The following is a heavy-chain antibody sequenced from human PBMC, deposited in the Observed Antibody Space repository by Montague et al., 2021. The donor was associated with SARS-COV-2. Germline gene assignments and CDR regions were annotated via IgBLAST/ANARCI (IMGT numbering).Heavy chain of an antibody. V-gene: IGHV4-39*01. CDR3: ARHGMEVITIFTVVFPNYGIYD. J-gene: IGHJ6*02. D-gene: IGHD3-3*01. CDR2: IYYSGST. Sequence: SETLSLTCTVSGGSISSSSYYWGWIRQPPGKGLEWIGSIYYSGSTYYNPSLKSRVTISVDTSKNQYSLKLSSVTAADTAVYYCARHGMEVITIFTVVFPNYGIYDWIQETTVTVSS. CDR1: GGSISSSSYY.